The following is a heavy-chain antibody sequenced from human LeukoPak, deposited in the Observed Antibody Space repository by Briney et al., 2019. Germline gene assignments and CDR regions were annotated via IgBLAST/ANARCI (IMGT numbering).Heavy chain of an antibody. J-gene: IGHJ5*02. D-gene: IGHD6-19*01. CDR2: ISGSGGST. CDR1: GFTFSTHA. V-gene: IGHV3-23*01. Sequence: GGSLRLSCAASGFTFSTHAMSWVRQSPGKGLEWVSSISGSGGSTYYADSVKGRFTISKDTSKKTVHLQMNSLRAEDTAVYYCAESGAQWLVQENWFDPWGQGTLVTVSS. CDR3: AESGAQWLVQENWFDP.